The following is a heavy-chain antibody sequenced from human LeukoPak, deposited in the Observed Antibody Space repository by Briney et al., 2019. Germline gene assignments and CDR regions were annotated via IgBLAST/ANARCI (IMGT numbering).Heavy chain of an antibody. D-gene: IGHD3-10*01. V-gene: IGHV4-59*01. J-gene: IGHJ6*03. CDR1: GGSISSYY. CDR2: IYYSGST. CDR3: AVRFGELGGYYYYMDV. Sequence: SETLSLTCTVSGGSISSYYWSWIRQPPGKGLEWIGYIYYSGSTNYNPSLKSRVTISVDTSKNQFSLKLSSVTAADTAVYYCAVRFGELGGYYYYMDVWGKGTTVTVSS.